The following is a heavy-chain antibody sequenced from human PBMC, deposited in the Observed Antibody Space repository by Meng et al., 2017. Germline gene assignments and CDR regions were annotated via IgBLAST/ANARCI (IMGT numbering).Heavy chain of an antibody. CDR3: ARSDWFDP. CDR1: GFTFRNYW. V-gene: IGHV3-74*01. J-gene: IGHJ5*02. CDR2: IKPDGTMT. Sequence: GRRGGSGGGLFQSGGSLRLSCTASGFTFRNYWMHWVRQAPGKGLVWVSRIKPDGTMTVYADSVKGRFTISRDNAKNTLYLQMNSLRSDDTAVYYCARSDWFDPWGQGTLVTVSS.